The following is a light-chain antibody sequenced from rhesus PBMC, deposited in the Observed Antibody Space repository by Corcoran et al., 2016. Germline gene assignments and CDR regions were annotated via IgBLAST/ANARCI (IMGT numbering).Light chain of an antibody. CDR2: EVS. Sequence: QAALTQPRSVSGSPGQSVTISCTGTSSDIGGYIYVSWYQQHPGTAPKLMIYEVSKRPSGVSDRFSGSKSGNTASLTISGLQAEDEADYYGCSYAGSYHDVFGSGTKWTVL. CDR1: SSDIGGYIY. V-gene: IGLV2-32*01. J-gene: IGLJ6*01. CDR3: CSYAGSYHDV.